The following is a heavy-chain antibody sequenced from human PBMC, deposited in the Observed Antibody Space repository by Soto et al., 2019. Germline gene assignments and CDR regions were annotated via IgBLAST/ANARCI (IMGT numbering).Heavy chain of an antibody. D-gene: IGHD3-22*01. CDR1: GGIFSRHA. CDR2: IVPKLGTV. J-gene: IGHJ5*02. V-gene: IGHV1-69*01. CDR3: ARPRTYDYESDGYYGHQFDD. Sequence: QVQLVQSGAEVKKTVSSVKVSCKISGGIFSRHAIDWVRQAPGQVLEWMGGIVPKLGTVIYAQNFQARVTSSAEELTKTSYLDLSGLTFEETAVYYCARPRTYDYESDGYYGHQFDDWGQGTLVTVSS.